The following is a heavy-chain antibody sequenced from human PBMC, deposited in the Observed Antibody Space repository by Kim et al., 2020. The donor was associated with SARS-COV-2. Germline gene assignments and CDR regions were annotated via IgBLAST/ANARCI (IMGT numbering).Heavy chain of an antibody. V-gene: IGHV1-46*01. CDR3: AREDSSSWYNYYGMDV. J-gene: IGHJ6*02. D-gene: IGHD6-13*01. Sequence: FQGRVTMTRETSTSTVYMELSSLRSEDTAVYYCAREDSSSWYNYYGMDVWGQGTTVTVSS.